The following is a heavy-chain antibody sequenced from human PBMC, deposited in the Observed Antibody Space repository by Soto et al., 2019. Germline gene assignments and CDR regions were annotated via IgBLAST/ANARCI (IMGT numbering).Heavy chain of an antibody. J-gene: IGHJ4*02. V-gene: IGHV3-21*01. CDR2: ISSTTNYI. CDR3: ARESEDLTSNFDY. CDR1: GFTFTRYS. Sequence: GGSLRLSCAASGFTFTRYSMDWVRQAPGKGLEWVSSISSTTNYIYYADSMKGRFTVSRDNAKNSVYLEMNSLSAEDTALYYCARESEDLTSNFDYWGQGTLVTVSS.